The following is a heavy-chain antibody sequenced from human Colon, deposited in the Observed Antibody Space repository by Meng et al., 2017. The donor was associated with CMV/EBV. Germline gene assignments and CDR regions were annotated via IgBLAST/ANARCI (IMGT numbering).Heavy chain of an antibody. D-gene: IGHD1-20*01. CDR3: ARAPYNWNDEGWFDP. CDR1: GYTFTGYY. Sequence: QLVRPGAEVKKPGASVKVSCKASGYTFTGYYMHWVRQAPGQGLEWMGWINPNSGGTNYAQKFQGRVTMTRDTSISTAYMELSRLRSDDTAVYYCARAPYNWNDEGWFDPWGQGTLVTVSS. J-gene: IGHJ5*02. V-gene: IGHV1-2*02. CDR2: INPNSGGT.